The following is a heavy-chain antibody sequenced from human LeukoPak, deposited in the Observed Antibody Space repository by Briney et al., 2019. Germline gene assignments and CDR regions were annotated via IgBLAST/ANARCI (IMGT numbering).Heavy chain of an antibody. J-gene: IGHJ4*02. CDR3: ASEGTYCGGGCYSFESGYFDY. Sequence: GASVKVSCKASGYTFTNYAMHWVRQAPGQRLEWMGWINAGNGNTKYSQKFQGRVTITRDTSASTAYMELSSLRSEDTAVYYCASEGTYCGGGCYSFESGYFDYWGQGTLVTVSS. D-gene: IGHD2-21*02. V-gene: IGHV1-3*01. CDR2: INAGNGNT. CDR1: GYTFTNYA.